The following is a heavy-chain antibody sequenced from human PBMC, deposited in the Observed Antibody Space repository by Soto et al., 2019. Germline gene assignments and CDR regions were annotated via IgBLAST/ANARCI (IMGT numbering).Heavy chain of an antibody. J-gene: IGHJ6*02. V-gene: IGHV3-23*01. CDR2: ISGSGGGT. Sequence: PGGSLRLSSAASGFNFSSFVMSWVSQAPGKGLEWVSSISGSGGGTYYTYSVKGRFTISRDNSKDTLYLQVKSLRAEDMAVYYCASGGYWVYYGMDVWGQGTAVTVSS. CDR3: ASGGYWVYYGMDV. CDR1: GFNFSSFV. D-gene: IGHD3-22*01.